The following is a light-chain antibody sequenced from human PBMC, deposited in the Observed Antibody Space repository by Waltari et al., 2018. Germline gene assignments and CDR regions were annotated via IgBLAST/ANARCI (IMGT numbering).Light chain of an antibody. J-gene: IGLJ3*02. CDR3: NSYTGYYTWV. CDR1: SSEIGFYND. Sequence: QSALTQPASVSGSLGQSITISCTGTSSEIGFYNDVSWYQQHPGKAPKLIIYDVLKWPSGVSSRFSGSKSGNTASLTISGLQAEDEADYYCNSYTGYYTWVFGGGTKLTVL. CDR2: DVL. V-gene: IGLV2-14*01.